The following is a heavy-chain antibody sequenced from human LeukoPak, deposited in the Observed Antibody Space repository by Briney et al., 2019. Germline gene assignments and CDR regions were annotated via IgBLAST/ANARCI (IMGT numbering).Heavy chain of an antibody. CDR1: GFTFSSYW. J-gene: IGHJ4*02. CDR3: AKLATISH. V-gene: IGHV3-7*03. D-gene: IGHD5-12*01. CDR2: IKQDGSEK. Sequence: PGGSLRLSCAVSGFTFSSYWMSWVRQAPGKGLEWVANIKQDGSEKYYVDSVKGRFTISRDNSKNTLYLQMNSLRAEDTAVYYCAKLATISHWGQGTLVTVSS.